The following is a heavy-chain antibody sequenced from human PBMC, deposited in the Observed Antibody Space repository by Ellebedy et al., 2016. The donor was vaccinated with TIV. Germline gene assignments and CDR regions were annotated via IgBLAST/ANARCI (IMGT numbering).Heavy chain of an antibody. D-gene: IGHD2-2*01. V-gene: IGHV3-21*01. Sequence: PGGSLRLSCAASGFTFSSYSMNWVRQAPGKGLEWVSSISSSSSYIYYADSVKGRFTISRDNAKNSLYLQMNSLRAEDTAVYYCARDSAPYLDAFDIWGQGTMVTVSS. CDR1: GFTFSSYS. CDR3: ARDSAPYLDAFDI. J-gene: IGHJ3*02. CDR2: ISSSSSYI.